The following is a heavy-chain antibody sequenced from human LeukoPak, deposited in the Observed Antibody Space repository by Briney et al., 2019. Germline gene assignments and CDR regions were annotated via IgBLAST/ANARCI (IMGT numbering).Heavy chain of an antibody. Sequence: ASVKVSCKASGGTFSSYAISWVRQATGQGLEWMGWMNPNSGNTGYAQKFQGRVTITRNTSISTAYMELSSLRSEDTAVYYCAVGDILTGYCHYWGQGTLVTVSS. V-gene: IGHV1-8*03. D-gene: IGHD3-9*01. CDR1: GGTFSSYA. CDR3: AVGDILTGYCHY. CDR2: MNPNSGNT. J-gene: IGHJ4*02.